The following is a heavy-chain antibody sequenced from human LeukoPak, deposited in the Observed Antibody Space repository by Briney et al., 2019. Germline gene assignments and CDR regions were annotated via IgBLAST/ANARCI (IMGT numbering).Heavy chain of an antibody. V-gene: IGHV4-59*01. CDR1: GGSISSYY. Sequence: SETLSLTCTVSGGSISSYYWSWIRQPPGKGLEWIGYIYYSGSTNYNPSLKSRATISVETSKNQFSLKLSSVTAADTAVYYCARGRGDGYNRDFDYWGQGTLVTVSS. D-gene: IGHD5-24*01. CDR2: IYYSGST. J-gene: IGHJ4*02. CDR3: ARGRGDGYNRDFDY.